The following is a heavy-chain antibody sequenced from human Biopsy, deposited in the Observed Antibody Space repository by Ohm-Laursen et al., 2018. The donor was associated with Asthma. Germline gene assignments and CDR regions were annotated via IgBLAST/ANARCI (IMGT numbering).Heavy chain of an antibody. Sequence: SLRLSCSASGFMFRSFGMNWVRQAPGKGLEWVAVISYDGNHKFYEDSVKGRFTISRDNSKNTLYLQMNSLRTEDTAVYYCAKRRGYSGHDNDDWGQGTLVIVSS. CDR1: GFMFRSFG. J-gene: IGHJ4*02. V-gene: IGHV3-30*18. D-gene: IGHD5-12*01. CDR3: AKRRGYSGHDNDD. CDR2: ISYDGNHK.